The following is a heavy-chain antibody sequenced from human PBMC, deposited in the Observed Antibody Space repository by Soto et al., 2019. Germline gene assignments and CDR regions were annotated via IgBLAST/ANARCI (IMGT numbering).Heavy chain of an antibody. CDR2: IIPIFGTA. CDR3: ARAPVVPAAIRRTGGWFDP. CDR1: GGTFSSYA. V-gene: IGHV1-69*06. Sequence: QVQLVQSGAEVKKPGSSVKVSCKASGGTFSSYAISWVRQAPGQGLEWMGGIIPIFGTANYAQKFQGRVTITVDKSTSTAYMELSSLRSEDTAVYYCARAPVVPAAIRRTGGWFDPWGQGTLVTVSS. J-gene: IGHJ5*02. D-gene: IGHD2-2*02.